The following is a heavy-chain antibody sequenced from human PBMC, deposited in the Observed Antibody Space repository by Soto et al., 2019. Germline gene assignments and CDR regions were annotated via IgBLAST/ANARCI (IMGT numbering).Heavy chain of an antibody. Sequence: QVQLVQSGAEVKKPGASVKVSCKASGYTFTSYYMHWVRQAPGQGLEWMGIINPSGGSTSYAQKFQGRVTMTRXXSXSXXYMELSSLRSEDTAVYYCARTRSDQAAAGFEYFQHWGQGTLVTVSS. D-gene: IGHD6-13*01. CDR2: INPSGGST. J-gene: IGHJ1*01. V-gene: IGHV1-46*01. CDR1: GYTFTSYY. CDR3: ARTRSDQAAAGFEYFQH.